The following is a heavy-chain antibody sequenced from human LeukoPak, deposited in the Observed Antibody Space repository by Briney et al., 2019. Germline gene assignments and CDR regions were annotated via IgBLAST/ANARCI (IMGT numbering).Heavy chain of an antibody. Sequence: SETLSLTCTVSGGSISPYYWSWIRQPPGKGLEWIGYIYYSGSTNYNPSLKSRVTISLDTSKNQFSLNLRSVTAADTAVYYCARYSSGWPFYFDYWGQGTLATVSS. D-gene: IGHD6-19*01. CDR3: ARYSSGWPFYFDY. CDR1: GGSISPYY. CDR2: IYYSGST. V-gene: IGHV4-59*08. J-gene: IGHJ4*02.